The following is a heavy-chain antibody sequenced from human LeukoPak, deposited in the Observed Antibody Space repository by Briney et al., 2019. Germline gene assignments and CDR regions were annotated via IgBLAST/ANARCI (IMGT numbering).Heavy chain of an antibody. Sequence: GGSLRLSCAASGFTFSNYWMHWVRHAPGKGLVWVSHINNDGSSTTYADSVKGRFTISRDNAKNTLYLQMHSLRAEDTAVYYCARDGVYSGSYYGGIDYWGQGTLVTVSS. D-gene: IGHD1-26*01. CDR3: ARDGVYSGSYYGGIDY. CDR2: INNDGSST. J-gene: IGHJ4*02. V-gene: IGHV3-74*01. CDR1: GFTFSNYW.